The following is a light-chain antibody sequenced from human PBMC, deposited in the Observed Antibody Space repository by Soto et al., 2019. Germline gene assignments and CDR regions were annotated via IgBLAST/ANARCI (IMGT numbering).Light chain of an antibody. V-gene: IGKV1-9*01. CDR1: QGISSY. J-gene: IGKJ1*01. Sequence: DIQLTQSPSFLSASVGDRVTITCRASQGISSYLAWYQQKPGKAPKLLIYAASTLQSGVPSRFSGSGSGTDFTLTISRLEPEDFAVYYCQQYGSSGTFGQGTKV. CDR2: AAS. CDR3: QQYGSSGT.